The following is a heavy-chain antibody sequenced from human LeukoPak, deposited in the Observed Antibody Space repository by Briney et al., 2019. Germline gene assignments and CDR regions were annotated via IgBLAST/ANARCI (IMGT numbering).Heavy chain of an antibody. J-gene: IGHJ4*02. V-gene: IGHV4-30-2*01. CDR3: ARFSPRAMGNYLDF. CDR1: GGSISSGSYS. Sequence: PSRTLSLTCAVSGGSISSGSYSWSWIRQPPGKGLEWIGYIYPRGSTYYNPSLKSRVILSLDKSANQFSLNLSSVTAADTAVYYCARFSPRAMGNYLDFCGQGTLVTASS. D-gene: IGHD7-27*01. CDR2: IYPRGST.